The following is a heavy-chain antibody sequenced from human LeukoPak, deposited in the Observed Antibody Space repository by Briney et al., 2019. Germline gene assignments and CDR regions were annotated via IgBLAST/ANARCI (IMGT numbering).Heavy chain of an antibody. J-gene: IGHJ3*02. Sequence: QAGGSLRLSCAASGFTFSSYAMSWVRQAPGKGLEWVAFIRYDGSNKYYADSVKGRFTISRDNSKNTLYLQMNSLRAEDTAVYYCAKDFDQITGTAFDIWGQGTMVTVSS. CDR3: AKDFDQITGTAFDI. CDR1: GFTFSSYA. V-gene: IGHV3-30*02. CDR2: IRYDGSNK. D-gene: IGHD1-20*01.